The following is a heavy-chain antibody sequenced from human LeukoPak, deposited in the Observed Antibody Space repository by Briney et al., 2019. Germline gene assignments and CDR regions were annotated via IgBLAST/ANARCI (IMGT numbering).Heavy chain of an antibody. Sequence: TSETLSLTCTVSGGSISSYSWSWIRQPPGKGLEWIGYIYYSGSTNYNPSLKSRLTISVDTSKNQFPLKLSSVTAADTAVYYCARGMTTGPDPWGQGILVTVSS. J-gene: IGHJ5*02. V-gene: IGHV4-59*08. CDR1: GGSISSYS. CDR2: IYYSGST. CDR3: ARGMTTGPDP. D-gene: IGHD4-17*01.